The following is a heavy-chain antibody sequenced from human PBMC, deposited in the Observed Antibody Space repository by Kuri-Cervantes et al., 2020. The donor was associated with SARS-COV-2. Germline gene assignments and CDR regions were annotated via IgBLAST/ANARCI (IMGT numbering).Heavy chain of an antibody. CDR3: ARENPTVFDY. CDR2: ISSSSSYV. CDR1: EFTFSSYS. Sequence: GGSLRLSCAASEFTFSSYSMNWVRQAPGKGLEWVSSISSSSSYVYYADSVKGRFTISRDNSKNTLYLQMNSLRAEDTAVYYCARENPTVFDYWGQGTLVTVSS. J-gene: IGHJ4*02. V-gene: IGHV3-21*01.